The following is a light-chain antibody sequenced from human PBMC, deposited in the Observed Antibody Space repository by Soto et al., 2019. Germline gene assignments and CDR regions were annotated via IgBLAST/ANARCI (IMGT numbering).Light chain of an antibody. J-gene: IGLJ3*02. V-gene: IGLV4-69*01. Sequence: QLVLTQSPSASASLGASVKLTCTLSSGHSSYAIAWHQQQPEKGPRYLMKLNSDGSHSKGDGIPDRFSGSSSGAERYLTISSLQSEDEADYYYQTWGTGIRFGGGTKLAVL. CDR2: LNSDGSH. CDR3: QTWGTGIR. CDR1: SGHSSYA.